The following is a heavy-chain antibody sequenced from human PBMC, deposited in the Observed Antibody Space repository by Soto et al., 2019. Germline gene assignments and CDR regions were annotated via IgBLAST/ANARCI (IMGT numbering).Heavy chain of an antibody. J-gene: IGHJ2*01. D-gene: IGHD3-10*01. CDR3: ARDSGSFRRSFRSYWYLDL. V-gene: IGHV3-48*02. Sequence: EVQLVESGGGLVQPGGSLRLSCAASGFTFSSYGMNWVRQAPGKGLEWLSYISTGSASIYYADSVKGRFTISRDNAKNSLFLQKNRLTDEEPAVYYCARDSGSFRRSFRSYWYLDLWGRGTLVAVSS. CDR2: ISTGSASI. CDR1: GFTFSSYG.